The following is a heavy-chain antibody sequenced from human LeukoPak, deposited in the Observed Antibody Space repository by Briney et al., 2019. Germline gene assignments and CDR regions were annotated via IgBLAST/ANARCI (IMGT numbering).Heavy chain of an antibody. Sequence: PGGSLRLSCAASGFTFSTYWMHWVRQAPGKGLEWVSVIYGGHTAYYADSVKDRFTISRDNPKNTLNLQMNSLRAEDTAVYYCAREIGQLGGAFDIWGQGTMVTVSS. CDR1: GFTFSTYW. J-gene: IGHJ3*02. D-gene: IGHD7-27*01. CDR2: IYGGHTA. V-gene: IGHV3-53*01. CDR3: AREIGQLGGAFDI.